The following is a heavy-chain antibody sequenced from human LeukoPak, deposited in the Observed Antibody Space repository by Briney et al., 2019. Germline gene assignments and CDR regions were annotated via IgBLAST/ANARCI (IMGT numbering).Heavy chain of an antibody. V-gene: IGHV3-23*01. CDR3: AKVHSSSWYTKNWFDP. CDR1: GVTFSSYA. D-gene: IGHD6-13*01. CDR2: ISGSGGST. J-gene: IGHJ5*02. Sequence: QSWGSLRLSCAASGVTFSSYAMSWVCQAPGKGLEWVSAISGSGGSTYYADSVKGRFTISRDNSKNTLYLQINSLRAEDTAVYYCAKVHSSSWYTKNWFDPWGQGTLVTVSS.